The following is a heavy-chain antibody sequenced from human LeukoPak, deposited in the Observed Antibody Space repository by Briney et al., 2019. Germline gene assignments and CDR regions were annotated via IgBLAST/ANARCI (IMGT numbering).Heavy chain of an antibody. D-gene: IGHD3-3*01. CDR1: GGSFSGYY. CDR3: ARGRMYYDFWSGYYTTRQSYYYYMDV. CDR2: INHSEST. Sequence: SETLSLTCAVYGGSFSGYYWSWIRQPPAKGLEWIGEINHSESTNYNPSLKSRVTISVDTSKNQFSLKLSSVTAADTAVYYCARGRMYYDFWSGYYTTRQSYYYYMDVWGKGTTVTVSS. J-gene: IGHJ6*03. V-gene: IGHV4-34*01.